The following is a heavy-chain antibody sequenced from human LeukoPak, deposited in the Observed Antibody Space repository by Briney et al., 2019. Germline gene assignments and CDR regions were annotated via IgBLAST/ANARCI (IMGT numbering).Heavy chain of an antibody. CDR3: AKDFTMARGVYGFDY. V-gene: IGHV3-23*01. Sequence: GGSLRLSCAASGFTFSSYAMSWVRQAPGKGLEWVSAISGSGGSTYYADSVKGRFTISRDNSKSTLYLQMNSLRAEDTAVYYCAKDFTMARGVYGFDYWGQGTLVTVSS. CDR1: GFTFSSYA. D-gene: IGHD3-10*01. CDR2: ISGSGGST. J-gene: IGHJ4*02.